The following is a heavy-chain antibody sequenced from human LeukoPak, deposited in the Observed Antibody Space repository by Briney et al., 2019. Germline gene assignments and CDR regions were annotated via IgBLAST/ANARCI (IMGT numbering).Heavy chain of an antibody. CDR1: GYTFTSYG. Sequence: GASVKVSCKASGYTFTSYGISWVRQAPGQGLEWMGGIIPIFGTANYAQKFQGRVTITADESTSTAYMELSSLRSEDTAVYYCARRLDWYFDLWGRGTLVTVSS. CDR3: ARRLDWYFDL. D-gene: IGHD2-21*01. V-gene: IGHV1-69*13. J-gene: IGHJ2*01. CDR2: IIPIFGTA.